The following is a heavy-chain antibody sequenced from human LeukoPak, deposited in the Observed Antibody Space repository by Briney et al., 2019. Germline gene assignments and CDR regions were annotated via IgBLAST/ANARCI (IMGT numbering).Heavy chain of an antibody. Sequence: PSETLSLTCSVSGGSVGSNYWSWVRQPPGKGLEWIGEINHIGSTNYNPSLKSRVTLSVDTSKNQFSLQLSSVTAADTAVYYCARGRLQQAVAGPEGYWGQGTLVTVSS. CDR1: GGSVGSNY. V-gene: IGHV4-34*01. CDR2: INHIGST. D-gene: IGHD6-19*01. CDR3: ARGRLQQAVAGPEGY. J-gene: IGHJ4*02.